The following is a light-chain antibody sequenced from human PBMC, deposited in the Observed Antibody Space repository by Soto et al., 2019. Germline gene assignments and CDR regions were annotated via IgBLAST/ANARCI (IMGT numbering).Light chain of an antibody. J-gene: IGKJ2*01. CDR2: GAS. V-gene: IGKV3-20*01. CDR3: QQFDGSPYT. Sequence: EIVLTQSPGTLSLPPGERAALSCRASQTLDTDYLTWYQHKPGQAPRLLIFGASSRATGIPDRFSGSGSGTAFTLTISRLEPEDSAVYYCQQFDGSPYTFGQGTKLEIK. CDR1: QTLDTDY.